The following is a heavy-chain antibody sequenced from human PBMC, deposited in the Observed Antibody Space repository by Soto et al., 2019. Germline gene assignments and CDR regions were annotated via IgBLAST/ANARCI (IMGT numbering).Heavy chain of an antibody. CDR2: MSYDGSNE. D-gene: IGHD1-26*01. CDR3: AKDGSHNFDY. V-gene: IGHV3-30*18. CDR1: GFTFSHYA. J-gene: IGHJ4*02. Sequence: QVQLVESGGGVVQHGRSLRLSCADSGFTFSHYAMHWVRQAPGKGLEWVALMSYDGSNEYYADSVKGRFTISRDNSKNTLYLQMNSLRAEDTAVYYCAKDGSHNFDYWGQGTLITVSS.